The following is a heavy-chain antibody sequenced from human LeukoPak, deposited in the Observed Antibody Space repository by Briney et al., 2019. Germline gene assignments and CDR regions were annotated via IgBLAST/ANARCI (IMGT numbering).Heavy chain of an antibody. J-gene: IGHJ3*02. CDR2: FIPILGIA. Sequence: GASVKVSCKASGGTFSSYAISWVRQAPGQGLEWMGRFIPILGIAHYAQNFQGRVTITAGKSTTTAYMELSSLRSEDTAAYYCARDEATIMTTDALDIWGQGTMVTVSS. CDR1: GGTFSSYA. CDR3: ARDEATIMTTDALDI. V-gene: IGHV1-69*04. D-gene: IGHD1-14*01.